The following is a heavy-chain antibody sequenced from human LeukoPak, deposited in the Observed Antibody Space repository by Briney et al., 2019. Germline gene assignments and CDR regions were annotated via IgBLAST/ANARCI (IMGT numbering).Heavy chain of an antibody. D-gene: IGHD6-19*01. CDR1: AFTFSTYS. CDR2: ISSSSSYI. CDR3: ARGSTGYSSGWYVPGSPY. V-gene: IGHV3-21*01. Sequence: PGGSLRLSCAASAFTFSTYSMHWVRQAPGKGREWVSSISSSSSYIYYADSVKGRFTISRDNAKNSLYLQMNSLRAEDTAVYYCARGSTGYSSGWYVPGSPYWGQGTLVTVSS. J-gene: IGHJ4*02.